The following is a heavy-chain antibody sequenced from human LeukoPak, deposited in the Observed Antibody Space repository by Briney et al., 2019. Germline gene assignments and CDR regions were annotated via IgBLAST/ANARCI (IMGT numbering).Heavy chain of an antibody. D-gene: IGHD3-22*01. V-gene: IGHV3-48*03. CDR2: ISRSGATI. CDR1: GFTFSNYE. Sequence: GGSLRLSCAASGFTFSNYEMNWVRQAPGKGLEWVSFISRSGATIYYTDSVKGRFTISRDNAKNSPYLQMNSLRAEDTAVYYCARDHATYYYDSSGYYDYWGQGTLVTVSS. J-gene: IGHJ4*02. CDR3: ARDHATYYYDSSGYYDY.